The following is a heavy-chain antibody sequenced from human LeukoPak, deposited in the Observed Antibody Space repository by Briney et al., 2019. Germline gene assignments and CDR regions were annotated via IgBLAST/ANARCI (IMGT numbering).Heavy chain of an antibody. CDR3: ARVAAKTVDY. CDR1: GGSLSGYY. Sequence: PSETLSLTCAVYGGSLSGYYWSWIRQSPGKGLKWIGSIYYSGSTNYNPSLKSRVTISVDTSKNQFSLKLSSVTAADTAVYYCARVAAKTVDYWGQGTLVTVSS. D-gene: IGHD2-15*01. V-gene: IGHV4-34*01. CDR2: IYYSGST. J-gene: IGHJ4*02.